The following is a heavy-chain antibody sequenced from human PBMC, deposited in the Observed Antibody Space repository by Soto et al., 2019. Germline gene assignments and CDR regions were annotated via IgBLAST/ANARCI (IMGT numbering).Heavy chain of an antibody. Sequence: QITLKESGPSLVKPTQTLPLTCTFSGFSLTNTGVTLGWIRQPPGKALEWLALVYWHDDKRYNPSLRNRLTIARDTSKNRVVLTLAKVGPVDTATYYCAHRRFEILCGPFDSWGRGTLVTVSS. J-gene: IGHJ5*01. CDR1: GFSLTNTGVT. CDR3: AHRRFEILCGPFDS. D-gene: IGHD3-3*01. V-gene: IGHV2-5*01. CDR2: VYWHDDK.